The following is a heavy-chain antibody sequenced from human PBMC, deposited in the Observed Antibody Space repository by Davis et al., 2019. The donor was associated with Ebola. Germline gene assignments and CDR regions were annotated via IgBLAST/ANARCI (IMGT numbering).Heavy chain of an antibody. Sequence: SVKVSCKASGGTFSSYAISWVRQAPGQGLEWMGGIIPIFGTANYAQKFQGRVTITADESTSTAYMELSSLRSEDTAVYYCAREGGRYCSSTSCYLDYWGQGTLVTVSS. CDR1: GGTFSSYA. D-gene: IGHD2-2*01. CDR2: IIPIFGTA. V-gene: IGHV1-69*13. J-gene: IGHJ4*02. CDR3: AREGGRYCSSTSCYLDY.